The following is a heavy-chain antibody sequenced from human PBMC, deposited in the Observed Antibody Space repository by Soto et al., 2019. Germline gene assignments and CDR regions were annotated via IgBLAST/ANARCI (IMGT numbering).Heavy chain of an antibody. CDR1: GFTFSSYT. CDR2: ISGSGGSP. CDR3: AEAGCSSTTCYVPDY. J-gene: IGHJ4*02. Sequence: GGSLRLSCAASGFTFSSYTMSWVRQAPGKGLEWVSVISGSGGSPYYADSVQGRFTISRDNPKNTLYLQMNSLRAEDTAIYYCAEAGCSSTTCYVPDYWGQGTLVTVAS. D-gene: IGHD2-2*01. V-gene: IGHV3-23*01.